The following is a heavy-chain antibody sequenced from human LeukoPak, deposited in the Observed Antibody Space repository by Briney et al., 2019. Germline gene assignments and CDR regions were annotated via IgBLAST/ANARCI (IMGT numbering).Heavy chain of an antibody. CDR2: INHSGST. CDR1: GGSFSGYY. J-gene: IGHJ3*02. D-gene: IGHD1-26*01. Sequence: SETLSLTCAVYGGSFSGYYWSWIRQPPGKGLEWIGEINHSGSTNYNPSLKSRVTISVDTSKNQFSLKLSSVTAADTAVYYCARKEVGATPFDIWGHGTMVTVSS. CDR3: ARKEVGATPFDI. V-gene: IGHV4-34*01.